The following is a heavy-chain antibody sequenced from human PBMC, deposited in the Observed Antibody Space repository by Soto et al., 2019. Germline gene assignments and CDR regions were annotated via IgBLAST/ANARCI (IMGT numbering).Heavy chain of an antibody. CDR2: IYNSGGS. CDR3: VGTGTTDDY. V-gene: IGHV4-30-4*01. CDR1: GASVRSGDYY. D-gene: IGHD4-17*01. Sequence: QVQLQETGPGLVKPSQTLSLTCSASGASVRSGDYYWRSIRQAPGKGLEWIGYIYNSGGSYYNPSLKGRLTISIDTSKNQFSLKLNSVTTADTAIYYCVGTGTTDDYWGRGTLVTVSS. J-gene: IGHJ4*02.